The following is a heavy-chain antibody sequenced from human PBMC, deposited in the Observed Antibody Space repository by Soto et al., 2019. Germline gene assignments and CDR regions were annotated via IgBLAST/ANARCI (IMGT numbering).Heavy chain of an antibody. Sequence: ASVKVSCKVSGYTLTELSMHWVRQAPGKGLEWMGGFDPEDGETIYAQKFQGRVTMTEDTSTDTAYMELSSLRSEDTAVYYGATGGRYSSRLEYFQHWGQGTLVTVSS. V-gene: IGHV1-24*01. D-gene: IGHD6-13*01. J-gene: IGHJ1*01. CDR2: FDPEDGET. CDR1: GYTLTELS. CDR3: ATGGRYSSRLEYFQH.